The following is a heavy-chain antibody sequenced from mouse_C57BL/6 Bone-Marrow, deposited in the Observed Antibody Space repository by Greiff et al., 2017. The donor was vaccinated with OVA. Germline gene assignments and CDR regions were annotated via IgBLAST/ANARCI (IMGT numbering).Heavy chain of an antibody. J-gene: IGHJ1*03. Sequence: LQESGAELVKPGASVKISCKASGYAFSSYWMNWVKQRPGKGLEWIGQIYPGDGDTNYNGKFKGKATLTADKSSSTAYMQLSSLTSEDSAVYFCAANLDWYFDVWGTGTTVTVSS. V-gene: IGHV1-80*01. CDR1: GYAFSSYW. CDR3: AANLDWYFDV. CDR2: IYPGDGDT. D-gene: IGHD4-1*01.